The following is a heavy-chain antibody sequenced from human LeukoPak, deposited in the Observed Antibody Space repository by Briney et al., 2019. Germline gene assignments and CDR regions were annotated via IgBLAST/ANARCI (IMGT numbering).Heavy chain of an antibody. Sequence: GGSLRLSCAASGLTVTNAWMNWVRQAPGKGLVWVSRIDSNGRTINYADSVKGRFTISRDNANSMLYLQMNSLRAEDSAVYYCAKDFVGPDDYWGQGTLVTVSS. CDR3: AKDFVGPDDY. V-gene: IGHV3-74*01. J-gene: IGHJ4*02. CDR2: IDSNGRTI. CDR1: GLTVTNAW. D-gene: IGHD1-26*01.